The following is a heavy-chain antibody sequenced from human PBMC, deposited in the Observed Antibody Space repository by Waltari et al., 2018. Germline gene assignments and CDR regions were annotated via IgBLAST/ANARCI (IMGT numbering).Heavy chain of an antibody. J-gene: IGHJ5*02. V-gene: IGHV4-34*01. D-gene: IGHD1-26*01. Sequence: QVQLQQWGAGLLKPSETLSLTCAVYGGSFSGYYWSWIRKPPGKGLEWIGEINHSGSTNYNPSLKSRVTISVDTSKNQFSLKLSSVTAADTAVYYCARGAVGATRNWFDPWGQGTLVTVSS. CDR3: ARGAVGATRNWFDP. CDR2: INHSGST. CDR1: GGSFSGYY.